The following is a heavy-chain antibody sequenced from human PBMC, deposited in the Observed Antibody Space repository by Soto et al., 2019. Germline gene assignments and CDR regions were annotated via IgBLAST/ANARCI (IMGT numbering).Heavy chain of an antibody. CDR1: GFSLSTSGVG. D-gene: IGHD6-13*01. J-gene: IGHJ4*02. CDR3: AHSKKIRGIAASYLFDY. CDR2: IYWDDDK. V-gene: IGHV2-5*02. Sequence: SGPTLVNPTQTLTLTCTFSGFSLSTSGVGVGWIRQPPGKALEWLALIYWDDDKRYSPSLKSRLTITKDTSKNQVVLTMTNMDPVDTATYYCAHSKKIRGIAASYLFDYWGQGTLVTVSS.